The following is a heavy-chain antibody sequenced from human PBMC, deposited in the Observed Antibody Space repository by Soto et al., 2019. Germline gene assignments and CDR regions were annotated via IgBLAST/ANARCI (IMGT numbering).Heavy chain of an antibody. D-gene: IGHD5-18*01. V-gene: IGHV1-69*01. J-gene: IGHJ3*02. CDR1: GGTFSSYA. Sequence: QVQLVQSGAEVKKPGSSVKVSCKASGGTFSSYAISWVRQAPGQGLEWMGGIIPILGTANYAQKFQGSVTITADESTSTAYMELSSLRSDDTAVYYCARVRPDTAMVDAFDIWGQGTMVTVSS. CDR2: IIPILGTA. CDR3: ARVRPDTAMVDAFDI.